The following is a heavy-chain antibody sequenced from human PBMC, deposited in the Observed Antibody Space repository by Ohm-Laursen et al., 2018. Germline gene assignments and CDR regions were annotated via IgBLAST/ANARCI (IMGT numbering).Heavy chain of an antibody. CDR1: GYSISSGYF. D-gene: IGHD6-19*01. J-gene: IGHJ4*02. Sequence: SETLSLTCAVSGYSISSGYFWGWIRQPPGKGLEWIGTIYHSGSTYYNPSLKSRVTISVDTSKNQFSLKLSSVTAADTAVHYCARGFSGWWGRIDYWGQGILVTVSS. CDR3: ARGFSGWWGRIDY. CDR2: IYHSGST. V-gene: IGHV4-38-2*01.